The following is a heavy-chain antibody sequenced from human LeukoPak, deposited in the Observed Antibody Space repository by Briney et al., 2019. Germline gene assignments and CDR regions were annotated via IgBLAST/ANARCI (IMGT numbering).Heavy chain of an antibody. CDR3: ATYSSGWAYYFDY. J-gene: IGHJ4*02. Sequence: GGSLRLSCAASGFTFSSYWMHWVRHAPGKGLVWVSRINSDGSSTSYADSVKGRFTISRDNAKNTLYLQMNSLRAEDTAVYYCATYSSGWAYYFDYWGQGTLVTVSS. CDR1: GFTFSSYW. D-gene: IGHD6-19*01. CDR2: INSDGSST. V-gene: IGHV3-74*01.